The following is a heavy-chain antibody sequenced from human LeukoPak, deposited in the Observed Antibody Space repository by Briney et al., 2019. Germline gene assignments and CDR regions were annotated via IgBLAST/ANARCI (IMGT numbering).Heavy chain of an antibody. CDR3: ARHISAPDEYFQH. CDR1: GGSISSSSYY. CDR2: IYYSGST. Sequence: PSETPSLTCTVSGGSISSSSYYWGWIRQPPGKGLEWIGSIYYSGSTYYNPSLKSRVTISVDTSKNQFSLKLSSVTAADTAVYYCARHISAPDEYFQHWGQGTLVTVSS. J-gene: IGHJ1*01. V-gene: IGHV4-39*01. D-gene: IGHD1-14*01.